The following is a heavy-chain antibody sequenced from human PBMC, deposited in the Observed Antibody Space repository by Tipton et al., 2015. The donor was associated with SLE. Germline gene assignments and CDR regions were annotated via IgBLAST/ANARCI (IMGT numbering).Heavy chain of an antibody. D-gene: IGHD3-10*01. CDR1: GFTFSAYG. Sequence: FLRLSCTASGFTFSAYGMHWVRQAPGKGLEWVSVMYSGGRIHYGDSVKGRFTISRDNSKSTLYLQMNSLRIDDTAVYYCAKTLFGDYGDHWGQGTLVTVSS. CDR2: MYSGGRI. CDR3: AKTLFGDYGDH. J-gene: IGHJ4*02. V-gene: IGHV3-NL1*01.